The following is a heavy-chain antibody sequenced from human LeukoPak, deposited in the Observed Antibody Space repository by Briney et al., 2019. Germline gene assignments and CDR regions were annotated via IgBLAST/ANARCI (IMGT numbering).Heavy chain of an antibody. D-gene: IGHD3-10*01. Sequence: ASVKVSCKASGGTFSSYAISWVRQAPGQGLEWMGGIILIFGTANYAQKFQGRVTITPDESTSTAYMELSSLRSEDTAVYYCARLSTSGVTNDYWGQGTLVTVSS. CDR3: ARLSTSGVTNDY. V-gene: IGHV1-69*01. CDR1: GGTFSSYA. J-gene: IGHJ4*02. CDR2: IILIFGTA.